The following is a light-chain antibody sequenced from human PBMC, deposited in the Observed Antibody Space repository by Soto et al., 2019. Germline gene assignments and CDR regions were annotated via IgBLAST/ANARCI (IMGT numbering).Light chain of an antibody. V-gene: IGLV1-47*01. Sequence: QSVLTQPPSASGTPGQRVTISCSGSTSNLGSNFVYWYQQVPGAAPKLLISRNDQRPSGVPDRFSGSKSGISASLAISGLRSEDEADYHCAAWDDSLSGVVFGGGTKLTVL. J-gene: IGLJ3*02. CDR1: TSNLGSNF. CDR3: AAWDDSLSGVV. CDR2: RND.